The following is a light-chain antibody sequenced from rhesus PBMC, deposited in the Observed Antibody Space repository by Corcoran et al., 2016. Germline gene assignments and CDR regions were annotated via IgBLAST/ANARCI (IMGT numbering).Light chain of an antibody. J-gene: IGKJ2*01. Sequence: DIQMTQSPSSLSASVGDKATITCHASQAISSCLAWYQQKPGKAPKPLIYYASSLQNGVPSRLSGSGSGTDFSLTINRLQPEDFAASFCQQYGDLPYSFGQGAKV. V-gene: IGKV1-19*01. CDR3: QQYGDLPYS. CDR1: QAISSC. CDR2: YAS.